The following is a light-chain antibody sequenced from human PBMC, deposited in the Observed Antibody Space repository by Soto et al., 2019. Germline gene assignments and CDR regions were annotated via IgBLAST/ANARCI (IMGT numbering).Light chain of an antibody. J-gene: IGLJ1*01. CDR1: NIGSES. CDR2: DDS. V-gene: IGLV3-21*02. Sequence: SYELTQPPSVSVGPGQTARITCGGNNIGSESVHWYQQRPGQAPVLVVYDDSDRPSGIPERFSGSNSANTATLTISRVEAGDEADYYCQVWYSSTDLYVFGSGTKVTVL. CDR3: QVWYSSTDLYV.